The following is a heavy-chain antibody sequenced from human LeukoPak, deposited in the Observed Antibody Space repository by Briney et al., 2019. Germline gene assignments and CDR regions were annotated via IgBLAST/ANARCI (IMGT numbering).Heavy chain of an antibody. CDR1: GGSISSYY. CDR3: ARDWGGPHYFDY. J-gene: IGHJ4*02. D-gene: IGHD3-16*01. V-gene: IGHV4-39*07. Sequence: KPSETLSPTCTVSGGSISSYYWGWIRQPPGKGLEWIGSIYYSGSTYYNPSLKSRVTISVDTSKNQFSLKLSSVTAADTAVYYCARDWGGPHYFDYWGQGTLVTVSS. CDR2: IYYSGST.